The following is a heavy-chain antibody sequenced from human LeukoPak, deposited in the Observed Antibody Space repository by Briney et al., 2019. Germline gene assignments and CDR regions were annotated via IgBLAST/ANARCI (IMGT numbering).Heavy chain of an antibody. D-gene: IGHD5-12*01. J-gene: IGHJ4*02. V-gene: IGHV3-21*01. CDR2: ISYTGTYI. CDR3: ARVFASGGYDFGYFDY. CDR1: AFSLSAYN. Sequence: PGGSLRLSCAASAFSLSAYNMNWVRQAPGKGLEWVSSISYTGTYIYYADSVKGRFTISRDNAQNSLYLQMNSLRAEDTAVYYCARVFASGGYDFGYFDYWGQGTLVTVSS.